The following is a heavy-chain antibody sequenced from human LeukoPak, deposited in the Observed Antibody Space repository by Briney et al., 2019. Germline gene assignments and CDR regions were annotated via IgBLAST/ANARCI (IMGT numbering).Heavy chain of an antibody. CDR1: GGSISSGSYY. D-gene: IGHD2-15*01. CDR2: IYTSRST. J-gene: IGHJ4*02. V-gene: IGHV4-61*02. Sequence: PSETLSLTCTVSGGSISSGSYYWSWIRQPAGKGLEWIGRIYTSRSTNYNPSLKSRVTISVDTSKNQFSLKLSSVTAADTAVYYCARFDCSGGSCYFDYWGQGTLVTVSS. CDR3: ARFDCSGGSCYFDY.